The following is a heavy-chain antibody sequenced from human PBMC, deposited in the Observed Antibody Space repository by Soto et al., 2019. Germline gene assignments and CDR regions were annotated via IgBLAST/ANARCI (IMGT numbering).Heavy chain of an antibody. V-gene: IGHV1-58*01. CDR2: IVVGSGNT. CDR3: AADYGSGSYYAWPDYYYGMDV. Sequence: SVKVSCKASGFTFTSSAVQWVRQARGQRLEWIGWIVVGSGNTNYAQKFQERVTITRDMSTSTAYMELSSLRSEDTAVYYCAADYGSGSYYAWPDYYYGMDVWGQGTTVTVSS. CDR1: GFTFTSSA. J-gene: IGHJ6*02. D-gene: IGHD3-10*01.